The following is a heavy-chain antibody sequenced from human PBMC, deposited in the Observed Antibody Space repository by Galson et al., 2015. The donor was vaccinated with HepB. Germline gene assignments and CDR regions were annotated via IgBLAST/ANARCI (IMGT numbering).Heavy chain of an antibody. D-gene: IGHD6-19*01. CDR2: ISRNGGST. CDR3: VKEGYSNGWYYFDY. Sequence: SLRLSCAVSGFTFSSYSMHWVRQAPGKGLEYVSAISRNGGSTYFADSVKGRFTISRDNSKNTLYHQMSSLRAEDTAVYYCVKEGYSNGWYYFDYWGQGTLVTVSS. CDR1: GFTFSSYS. J-gene: IGHJ4*02. V-gene: IGHV3-64D*06.